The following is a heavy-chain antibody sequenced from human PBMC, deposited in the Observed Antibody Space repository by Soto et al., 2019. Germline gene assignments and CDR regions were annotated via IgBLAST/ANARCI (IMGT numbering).Heavy chain of an antibody. CDR3: ARDIRGSGKGY. CDR2: IIPILGIA. D-gene: IGHD3-10*01. CDR1: GGTFSSYT. Sequence: QVQLVQSGAEVKKPGSSVKVSCKASGGTFSSYTISWVRQAPGQGLEWMGRIIPILGIANYAQKFQGRVTXTXXKSTSTAYMELSSLRSEDTAVYYCARDIRGSGKGYWGQGTLVTVSS. J-gene: IGHJ4*02. V-gene: IGHV1-69*08.